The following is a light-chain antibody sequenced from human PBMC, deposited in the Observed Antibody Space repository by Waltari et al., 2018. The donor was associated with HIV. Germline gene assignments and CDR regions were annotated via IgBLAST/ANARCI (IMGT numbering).Light chain of an antibody. CDR3: QSYDTSLSGVV. J-gene: IGLJ2*01. CDR1: SSNIGPIPD. CDR2: GNS. Sequence: QSVLTQPPSVSGAPGQRVTISCPGSSSNIGPIPDVHWYQPVPGTAPKLLIYGNSNRPSGVPDRFSGSKSGTSASLAIAGLQAEEEADYYCQSYDTSLSGVVFGGGTKLTVL. V-gene: IGLV1-40*01.